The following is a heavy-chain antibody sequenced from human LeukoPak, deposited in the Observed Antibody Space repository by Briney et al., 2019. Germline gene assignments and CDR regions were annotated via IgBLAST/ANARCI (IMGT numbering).Heavy chain of an antibody. D-gene: IGHD1-26*01. CDR1: GFTFSSYA. J-gene: IGHJ4*02. CDR2: ISNSGGRT. Sequence: GGSLRLSCAASGFTFSSYAMSWVRQAPGKGLEWVSSISNSGGRTFYADSVKGRFTISRDNSKNTLYLQMNSLRAEDTAVYYCAKDLKEWELTIDYWGQGTLVTVSS. V-gene: IGHV3-23*01. CDR3: AKDLKEWELTIDY.